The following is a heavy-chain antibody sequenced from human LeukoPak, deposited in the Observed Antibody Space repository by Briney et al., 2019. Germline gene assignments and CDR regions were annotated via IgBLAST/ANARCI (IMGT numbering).Heavy chain of an antibody. CDR2: MNPNSGNT. J-gene: IGHJ6*02. D-gene: IGHD3-22*01. CDR1: GYTFTSYD. V-gene: IGHV1-8*01. Sequence: VASVKVSCKAPGYTFTSYDINWVRQATGQGLEWMGWMNPNSGNTGYAQKFQGRVTMTRNTSISTAYMELSSLRSEDTAVYYCARDFSIVVPKGEYYYYGMDVWGQGTAVTVSS. CDR3: ARDFSIVVPKGEYYYYGMDV.